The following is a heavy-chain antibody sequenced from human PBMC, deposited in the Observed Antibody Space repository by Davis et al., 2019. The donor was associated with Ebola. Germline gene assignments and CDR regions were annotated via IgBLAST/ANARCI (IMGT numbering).Heavy chain of an antibody. D-gene: IGHD3-22*01. V-gene: IGHV3-23*01. J-gene: IGHJ2*01. CDR1: GFTFSSYG. Sequence: GESLKISCAASGFTFSSYGMHWVRQAPGKGLEWVSAISGSGGSTYYADSVKGRFTISRDNSKNTLYLQMNSLRAEDTAVYYCARVLTMIVVVQGHFDLWGRGTLVTVSS. CDR2: ISGSGGST. CDR3: ARVLTMIVVVQGHFDL.